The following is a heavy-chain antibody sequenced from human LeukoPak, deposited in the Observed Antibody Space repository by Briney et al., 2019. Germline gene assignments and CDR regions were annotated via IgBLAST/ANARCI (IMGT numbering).Heavy chain of an antibody. CDR3: ARGPRTAAEYFQH. V-gene: IGHV4-59*12. CDR2: IYYSGST. D-gene: IGHD2-2*01. J-gene: IGHJ1*01. CDR1: GGSISSYY. Sequence: SETLSLTCTVSGGSISSYYWSWIRQPPGKGLKWIGYIYYSGSTNYNPSLKSRVTISVDTSKNQFSLKLSSVTAADTAVYYCARGPRTAAEYFQHWGQGTLVTVSS.